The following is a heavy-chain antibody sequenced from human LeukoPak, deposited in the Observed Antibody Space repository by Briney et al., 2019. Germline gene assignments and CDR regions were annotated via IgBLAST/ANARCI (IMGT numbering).Heavy chain of an antibody. J-gene: IGHJ6*03. CDR1: GFTFSSYA. V-gene: IGHV3-33*06. Sequence: PGGSLRLSCAASGFTFSSYAMSWVRQAPGKGLEWVAVIWYDGSNKYYADSVKGRFTISRDNSKNTLYLQMNSLRAEDTAVYYCAKVGSSGWSAYYYYYMDVWGKGTTVTVSS. CDR2: IWYDGSNK. CDR3: AKVGSSGWSAYYYYYMDV. D-gene: IGHD6-19*01.